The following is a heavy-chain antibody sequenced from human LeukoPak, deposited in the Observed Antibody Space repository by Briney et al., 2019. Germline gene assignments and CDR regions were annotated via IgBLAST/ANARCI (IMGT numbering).Heavy chain of an antibody. Sequence: SETLSLTCTVSGGSISGSSYYWGWIRQPPGKGLEWIGEIYHSGSTNYNPSLKSRVTISVDTSKNQFSLKLSSVTAADTAVYYCARRWRYSYGYIDYWGQGTLVTVSS. CDR1: GGSISGSSYY. J-gene: IGHJ4*02. CDR2: IYHSGST. V-gene: IGHV4-39*07. CDR3: ARRWRYSYGYIDY. D-gene: IGHD5-18*01.